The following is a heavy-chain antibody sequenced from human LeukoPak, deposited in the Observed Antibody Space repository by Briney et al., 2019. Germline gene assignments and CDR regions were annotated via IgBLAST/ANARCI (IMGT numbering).Heavy chain of an antibody. Sequence: PGRSLRLSCAASGFTFSSYGMHWVRQAPGKGLECVAVIWYDGSNKYYADSVKGRFTISRDNSKNTLYLQMNSLSAEDTAVYYCAKSRYSSSWYIDYWGQGTLVTVSS. D-gene: IGHD6-13*01. CDR3: AKSRYSSSWYIDY. CDR1: GFTFSSYG. CDR2: IWYDGSNK. J-gene: IGHJ4*02. V-gene: IGHV3-33*06.